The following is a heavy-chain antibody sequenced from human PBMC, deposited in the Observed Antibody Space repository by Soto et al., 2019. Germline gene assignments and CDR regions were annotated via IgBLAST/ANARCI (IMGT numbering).Heavy chain of an antibody. CDR1: GGSISSYY. J-gene: IGHJ5*02. V-gene: IGHV4-59*08. Sequence: SETLSLTCTVSGGSISSYYWSWIRQPPGKGLEWIGYIYYSGSTNYNPSLKSRVTISVDTSKNQFSLKLSSVTAADTAVYYCARGQYYYDSSGYFYNWFDPCGQGTLVTVSS. D-gene: IGHD3-22*01. CDR3: ARGQYYYDSSGYFYNWFDP. CDR2: IYYSGST.